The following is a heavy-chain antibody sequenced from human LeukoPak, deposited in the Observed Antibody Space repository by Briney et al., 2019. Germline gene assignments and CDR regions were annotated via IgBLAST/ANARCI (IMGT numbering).Heavy chain of an antibody. D-gene: IGHD6-13*01. J-gene: IGHJ5*02. CDR1: GYTFTSYA. Sequence: ASVKVSCKASGYTFTSYAMNWVRQAPGQGLEWMGRISAYNGDTHYAQKLQGRVTITTDTSTNTAYMELRSLGSDDTAVYFCARDVAFYGSRWHNWFDPWGQGTLVTVSS. V-gene: IGHV1-18*01. CDR2: ISAYNGDT. CDR3: ARDVAFYGSRWHNWFDP.